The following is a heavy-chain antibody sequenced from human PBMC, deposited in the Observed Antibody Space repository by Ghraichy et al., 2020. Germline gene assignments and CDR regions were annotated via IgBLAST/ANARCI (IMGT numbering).Heavy chain of an antibody. CDR2: IYPGDSDT. CDR3: ARYRVGYCSSLNCPPSYFDY. D-gene: IGHD2-2*01. CDR1: GYSFTSYW. V-gene: IGHV5-51*01. Sequence: GESLNISCKGSGYSFTSYWIGWVRQMPGKGLEWMGIIYPGDSDTRYSPSFQGQVTISADKSISTAYLQWSSLKASDTAMYYCARYRVGYCSSLNCPPSYFDYWGQGTLVTVSS. J-gene: IGHJ4*02.